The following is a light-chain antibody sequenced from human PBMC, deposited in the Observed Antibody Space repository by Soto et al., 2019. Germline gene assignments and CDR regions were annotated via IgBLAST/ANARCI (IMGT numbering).Light chain of an antibody. CDR2: WAS. V-gene: IGKV4-1*01. CDR1: QTVLYSSNNKNY. CDR3: QQYYTTPRT. Sequence: DIVMTQSPDSLTVSLGERATINCKSSQTVLYSSNNKNYLAWYQHKPGQPPKLLIYWASTREFGVPDRFSGSGSATDFTLTISSLQAEDVAVYCCQQYYTTPRTFGQGTKVEIK. J-gene: IGKJ1*01.